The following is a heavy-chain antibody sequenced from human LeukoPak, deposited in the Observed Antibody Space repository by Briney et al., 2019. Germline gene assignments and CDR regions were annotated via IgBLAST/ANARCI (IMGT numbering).Heavy chain of an antibody. Sequence: PSETLSLTCAVYGGSFSGYYWCWIRQPPGKGLEWIGEINPSGSTNYNPSFKDGVTLSVDTSKHQCSQKLSSVTAADTAVYYCARGWQVATGGFDYWGEGTLVTVSS. CDR2: INPSGST. CDR3: ARGWQVATGGFDY. V-gene: IGHV4-34*01. CDR1: GGSFSGYY. J-gene: IGHJ4*02. D-gene: IGHD2-15*01.